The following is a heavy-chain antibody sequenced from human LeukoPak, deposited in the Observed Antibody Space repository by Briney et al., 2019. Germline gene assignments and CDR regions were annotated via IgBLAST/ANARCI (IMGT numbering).Heavy chain of an antibody. CDR2: IYYSGST. Sequence: PSETLSLTCTVSGGSISSYYWSWIRQPPGKGLELIGYIYYSGSTNYNPSLKSRVTISVDTSKNQFSLKLSSVTAADTAVYYCARGIEGDIVVVPAAPYFDYWGQGTLVTVSS. CDR1: GGSISSYY. J-gene: IGHJ4*02. V-gene: IGHV4-59*12. D-gene: IGHD2-2*01. CDR3: ARGIEGDIVVVPAAPYFDY.